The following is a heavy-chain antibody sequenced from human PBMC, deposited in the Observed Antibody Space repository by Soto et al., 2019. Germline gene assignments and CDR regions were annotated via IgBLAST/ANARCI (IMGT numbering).Heavy chain of an antibody. Sequence: SETLSLTCTVSGGSISNYYWSWIRQPPGKELEWIAYIYYSGSTNYNPSLKSRVTISVDTSKNQFSLKLSSVTAADTAVYYCERELSTVTNYGMDVWGQGTTVTDS. D-gene: IGHD4-17*01. CDR1: GGSISNYY. J-gene: IGHJ6*02. CDR2: IYYSGST. CDR3: ERELSTVTNYGMDV. V-gene: IGHV4-59*01.